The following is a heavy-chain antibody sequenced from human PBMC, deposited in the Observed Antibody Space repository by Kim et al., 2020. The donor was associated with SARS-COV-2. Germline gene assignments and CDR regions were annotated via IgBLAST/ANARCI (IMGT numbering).Heavy chain of an antibody. V-gene: IGHV4-34*01. Sequence: SETLSLTCAVYGGSVSGYYWSWIRQPPGKGLEWIGEINHSGSSNYNPSLKSRVTISVDTSKNQFSLKLSSVTAADTAVYYCARGAAYYYDSSGYYDYWG. CDR1: GGSVSGYY. D-gene: IGHD3-22*01. J-gene: IGHJ4*03. CDR2: INHSGSS. CDR3: ARGAAYYYDSSGYYDY.